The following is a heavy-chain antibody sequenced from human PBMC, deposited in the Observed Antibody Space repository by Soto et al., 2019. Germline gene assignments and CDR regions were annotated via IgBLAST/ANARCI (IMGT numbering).Heavy chain of an antibody. J-gene: IGHJ4*02. CDR1: GFTFSSYW. V-gene: IGHV3-23*01. D-gene: IGHD1-26*01. CDR2: ISGSGGST. Sequence: GGSLRLSCAASGFTFSSYWMHWVRQAPGKGLEWVSAISGSGGSTYYADSVKGRFTISRDNSKNTLYLQMNSLRAEDTAVYYCAKRTQGELDYWGQGTLVTVSS. CDR3: AKRTQGELDY.